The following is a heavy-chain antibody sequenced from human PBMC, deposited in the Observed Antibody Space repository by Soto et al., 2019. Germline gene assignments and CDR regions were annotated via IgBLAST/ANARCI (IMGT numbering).Heavy chain of an antibody. D-gene: IGHD2-2*01. CDR3: ASHSSLRGYCISTSCYGYYYGMDV. CDR2: IIPIFGTA. V-gene: IGHV1-69*12. CDR1: GGTFSSYA. J-gene: IGHJ6*02. Sequence: QVQLVQSGAEVKKPGSSVKVSCKASGGTFSSYAISWVRQAPGQGLEWMGGIIPIFGTADYAQKFQRRVTVTADESKSTAYMELRSLRSEDTAVYYCASHSSLRGYCISTSCYGYYYGMDVWGQGTTVTVSS.